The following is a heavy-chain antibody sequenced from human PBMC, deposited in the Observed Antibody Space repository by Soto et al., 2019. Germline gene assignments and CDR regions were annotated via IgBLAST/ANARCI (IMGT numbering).Heavy chain of an antibody. Sequence: LSLTCTVSGGSISSGGYYWGWIRQHPGKGLEWIGYIYYSGSTYYNPSLKSRVTISVDTSKNQFSLKLSSVTAADTAVYYCARRSSGYVANWFDPWGQGTLVTVSS. CDR2: IYYSGST. D-gene: IGHD6-6*01. CDR1: GGSISSGGYY. V-gene: IGHV4-31*03. J-gene: IGHJ5*02. CDR3: ARRSSGYVANWFDP.